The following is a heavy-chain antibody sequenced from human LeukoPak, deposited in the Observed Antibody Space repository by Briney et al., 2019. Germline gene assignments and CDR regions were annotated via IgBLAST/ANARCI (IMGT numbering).Heavy chain of an antibody. J-gene: IGHJ6*03. CDR2: IKQDGSEK. V-gene: IGHV3-7*03. D-gene: IGHD7-27*01. CDR1: GFTFSSYW. CDR3: AITNWGLGDYYMDV. Sequence: PGGSLRLSCAASGFTFSSYWMSWVRQAPGKGLEWVANIKQDGSEKYYVDSVKGRFTISRDNAKNSLYLQMNSLKASDTAMYYCAITNWGLGDYYMDVWGKGTTVTVSS.